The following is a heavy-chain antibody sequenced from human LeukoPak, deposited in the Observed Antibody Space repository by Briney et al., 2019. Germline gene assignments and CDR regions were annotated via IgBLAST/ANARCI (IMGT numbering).Heavy chain of an antibody. V-gene: IGHV4-34*01. Sequence: PSETLSLTCAVYGGSFSGYYWSWIRQPPGKGLEWIGEINHGGSTNYNPSLKSRVTISVDTSKNQFSLKLSSVTAADTAVYYCARGYYDSSGHDAFDIWGQGTMVTVSS. J-gene: IGHJ3*02. D-gene: IGHD3-22*01. CDR2: INHGGST. CDR3: ARGYYDSSGHDAFDI. CDR1: GGSFSGYY.